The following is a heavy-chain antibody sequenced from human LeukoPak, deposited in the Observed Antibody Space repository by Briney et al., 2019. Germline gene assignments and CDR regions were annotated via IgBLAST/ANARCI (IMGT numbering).Heavy chain of an antibody. Sequence: SETLSLTCTVSGGSISSSSYYWGWIRQPPGKGLEWIGSIYYSGSTYYNPSLKSRVTISVDTSKNQFSLKLSSVTAADTAVYYCARECIWWELLPGGHYYFDYWGQGTLVTVSS. CDR1: GGSISSSSYY. J-gene: IGHJ4*02. D-gene: IGHD1-26*01. CDR2: IYYSGST. CDR3: ARECIWWELLPGGHYYFDY. V-gene: IGHV4-39*07.